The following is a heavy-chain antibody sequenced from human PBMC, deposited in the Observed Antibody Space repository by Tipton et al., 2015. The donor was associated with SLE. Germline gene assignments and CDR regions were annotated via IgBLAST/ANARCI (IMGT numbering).Heavy chain of an antibody. D-gene: IGHD6-13*01. Sequence: GSLRLSCAASGFTFSSYGMNWVRQAPGKGLEWVSSISSSSNFIYYGDSMKGRFTISRDNAKNSLYLQMNSLRAEDTAIYYCAKDSVASSWYVRGNFDNWGQGTLVTVSS. CDR1: GFTFSSYG. J-gene: IGHJ4*02. CDR2: ISSSSNFI. V-gene: IGHV3-21*04. CDR3: AKDSVASSWYVRGNFDN.